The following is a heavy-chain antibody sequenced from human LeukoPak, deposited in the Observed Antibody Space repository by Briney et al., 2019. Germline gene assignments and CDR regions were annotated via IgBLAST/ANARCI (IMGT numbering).Heavy chain of an antibody. J-gene: IGHJ4*02. V-gene: IGHV3-23*01. D-gene: IGHD3-16*02. CDR3: AKLNRGITFGGVITDY. Sequence: GGSLRLSCAASGFTFSSYVMSWVRQAPGKGLEWVSSISGSGDSTYYADSVKGRFTISRDNSKNTLYLQMNSLRAEDTAVYYCAKLNRGITFGGVITDYWGQGTLVTVSS. CDR2: ISGSGDST. CDR1: GFTFSSYV.